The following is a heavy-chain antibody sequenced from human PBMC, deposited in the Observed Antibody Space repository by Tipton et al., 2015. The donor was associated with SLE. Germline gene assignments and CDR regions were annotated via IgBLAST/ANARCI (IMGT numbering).Heavy chain of an antibody. Sequence: SLRLSCAASGFIFDDYAMHWVRQAPGKGLEWVSGISWNSGSRGYGGSVKGRFTISRDNAKNSLHLQVNALRAEDTALYYCVKGGLTESDYLEYWGQGTLVTVSS. CDR1: GFIFDDYA. J-gene: IGHJ4*02. CDR2: ISWNSGSR. D-gene: IGHD4/OR15-4a*01. V-gene: IGHV3-9*01. CDR3: VKGGLTESDYLEY.